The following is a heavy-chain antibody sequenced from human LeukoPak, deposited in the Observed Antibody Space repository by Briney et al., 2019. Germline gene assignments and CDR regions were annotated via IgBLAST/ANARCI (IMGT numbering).Heavy chain of an antibody. CDR2: IYYSGNT. CDR3: ARGDSSSWSNWFDP. V-gene: IGHV4-59*01. CDR1: GGSISNYY. D-gene: IGHD6-13*01. Sequence: PSETLSLTCTVSGGSISNYYWSWIRQPPGKGLEWIGYIYYSGNTNHNPSLKSRVTISVDTSKNQFPLKLSSVTAADTAVYYCARGDSSSWSNWFDPWGQGTLVTVSS. J-gene: IGHJ5*02.